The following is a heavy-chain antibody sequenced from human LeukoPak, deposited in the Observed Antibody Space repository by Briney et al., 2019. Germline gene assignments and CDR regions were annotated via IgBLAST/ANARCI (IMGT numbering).Heavy chain of an antibody. J-gene: IGHJ4*02. CDR2: IRSKAYGGTT. V-gene: IGHV3-49*04. D-gene: IGHD3-9*01. CDR3: TRGGYFDWLLSLDY. CDR1: GFTFGDYA. Sequence: GGSLRLSCTASGFTFGDYAMSWVRQAPGKGLEWVGFIRSKAYGGTTEYAASVKGRFTISGDDSKSIAYLQMNSLKTEDTAVYYCTRGGYFDWLLSLDYWGQGTLVTVSS.